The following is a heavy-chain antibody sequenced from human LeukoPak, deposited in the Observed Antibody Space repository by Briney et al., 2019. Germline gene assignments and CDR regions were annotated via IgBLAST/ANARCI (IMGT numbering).Heavy chain of an antibody. Sequence: GESLKISCKGSGYSFTSYWIGWVRQMPGKGLEWMGITYPGDSDTRYSPSFQGQVTISADKSISTAYLQWSSLKASDTAMYYCARTHCSSTSCYSDGWFDPWGQGTLVTVSS. D-gene: IGHD2-2*01. CDR3: ARTHCSSTSCYSDGWFDP. CDR2: TYPGDSDT. J-gene: IGHJ5*02. CDR1: GYSFTSYW. V-gene: IGHV5-51*01.